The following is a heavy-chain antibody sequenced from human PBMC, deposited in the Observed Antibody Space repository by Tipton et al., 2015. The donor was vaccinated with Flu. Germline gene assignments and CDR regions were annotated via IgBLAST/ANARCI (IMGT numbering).Heavy chain of an antibody. Sequence: VQLVQSGGGLVQPGGSLRLSCAASGFTFSSYEMNWVRQAPGKGLEWVSYISSSGSTIYYADSVKGRFTISRDNAKNSLYLQMNSLRAEDTAVYYCASYCSGGSCYPDYWGQGTLVTVSS. CDR3: ASYCSGGSCYPDY. J-gene: IGHJ4*02. CDR1: GFTFSSYE. D-gene: IGHD2-15*01. V-gene: IGHV3-48*03. CDR2: ISSSGSTI.